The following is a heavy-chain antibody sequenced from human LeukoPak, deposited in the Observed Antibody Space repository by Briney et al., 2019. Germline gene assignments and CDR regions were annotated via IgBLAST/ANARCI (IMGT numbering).Heavy chain of an antibody. CDR2: ISRTSNTI. D-gene: IGHD4-17*01. CDR1: GFTFSSYS. Sequence: GGSLRLSCAASGFTFSSYSMNWVRQAPGKGLEWVSYISRTSNTIYYADSVKGRFTISRDNSKNTLSLQMNSLRAEDTAVYYCARGAVTTTFEYWGQGTLVTVSS. CDR3: ARGAVTTTFEY. V-gene: IGHV3-48*01. J-gene: IGHJ4*02.